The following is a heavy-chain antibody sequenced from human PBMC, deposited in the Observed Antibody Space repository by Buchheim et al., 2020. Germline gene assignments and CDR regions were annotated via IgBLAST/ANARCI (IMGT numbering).Heavy chain of an antibody. D-gene: IGHD2-15*01. V-gene: IGHV4-34*01. CDR1: GGSFSGYY. CDR2: INHSGST. CDR3: ARDCSGGSCYGMDV. Sequence: QVQLQQWGAGLLKPSETLSLTCAVYGGSFSGYYWSWIRQPPGNGLEWIGEINHSGSTNYNPSLKSRVTISVDTSKNQFSLKLSSVTAADTAVYYCARDCSGGSCYGMDVWGQGTT. J-gene: IGHJ6*02.